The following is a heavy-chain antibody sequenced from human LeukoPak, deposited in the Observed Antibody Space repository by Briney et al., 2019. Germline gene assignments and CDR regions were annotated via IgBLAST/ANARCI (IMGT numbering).Heavy chain of an antibody. CDR3: ARLTGWDNYYSYMDV. CDR1: GFTFSSYG. Sequence: PRGSLRLSCAASGFTFSSYGMYWVRQAPSKGLEWVASILYDGSNKFYLDSVKGRFTISRDNSRNTLYLQMNSLRAEDTAVYYCARLTGWDNYYSYMDVWGKGTTVTVS. V-gene: IGHV3-30*02. J-gene: IGHJ6*03. D-gene: IGHD6-19*01. CDR2: ILYDGSNK.